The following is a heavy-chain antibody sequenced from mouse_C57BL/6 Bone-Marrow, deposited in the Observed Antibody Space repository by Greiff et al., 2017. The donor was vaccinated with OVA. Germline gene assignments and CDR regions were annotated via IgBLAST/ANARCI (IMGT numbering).Heavy chain of an antibody. V-gene: IGHV5-12*01. CDR1: GFTFSDYY. CDR3: ASPSRYAMDD. CDR2: ISNGGGST. D-gene: IGHD3-3*01. J-gene: IGHJ4*01. Sequence: EVQLVESGGGLVQPGGSLKLSCAASGFTFSDYYMYWVRQTPEKRLEWVAYISNGGGSTYYPDTVKGRFTISRDNAKNTLYLQMSRLKSEDTAMYYCASPSRYAMDDGGQGTSVTVSS.